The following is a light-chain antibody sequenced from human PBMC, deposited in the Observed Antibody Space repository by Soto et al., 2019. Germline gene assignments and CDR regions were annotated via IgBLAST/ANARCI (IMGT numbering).Light chain of an antibody. J-gene: IGKJ1*01. V-gene: IGKV3-20*01. CDR3: QQYGTSAGT. CDR2: GAT. Sequence: ESVLTQSHGTLSLSPGERATLSCRASQSVSSSYLAWYQQNPGQAPRLLIYGATSRATGIPDRFSGSGSGTDFTLTISRLEPEDFAVYYCQQYGTSAGTSGQGTNVDIK. CDR1: QSVSSSY.